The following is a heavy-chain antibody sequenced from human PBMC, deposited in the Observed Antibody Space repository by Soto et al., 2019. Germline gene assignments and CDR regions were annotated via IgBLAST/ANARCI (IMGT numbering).Heavy chain of an antibody. CDR2: IHHAGST. CDR1: GGSIFSSGYS. V-gene: IGHV4-30-2*05. D-gene: IGHD3-10*01. J-gene: IGHJ5*02. Sequence: QLQLQESGSGLVKPSQTLSLTCAVSGGSIFSSGYSWSWIRQPPGKGLEWIGYIHHAGSTYYNPSLKSRVTISIDVSKDQFSLQPPSVTAAHPAVYYCARGRFGELFVVDWLDPWGQRTPVTVSS. CDR3: ARGRFGELFVVDWLDP.